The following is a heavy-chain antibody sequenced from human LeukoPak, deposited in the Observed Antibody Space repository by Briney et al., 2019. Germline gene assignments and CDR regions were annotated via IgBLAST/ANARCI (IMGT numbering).Heavy chain of an antibody. CDR1: GFTFSSYS. D-gene: IGHD3-22*01. V-gene: IGHV3-21*01. Sequence: KPGGSLRLSCAASGFTFSSYSMNWVRQAPGKGLEWVSSISSSSGFISYADSVKGRFTISRDNAKNSLYLQMNSLRAEDTAVYYCARDYYDSSGFYSFDYWGQGALVTVSS. J-gene: IGHJ4*02. CDR3: ARDYYDSSGFYSFDY. CDR2: ISSSSGFI.